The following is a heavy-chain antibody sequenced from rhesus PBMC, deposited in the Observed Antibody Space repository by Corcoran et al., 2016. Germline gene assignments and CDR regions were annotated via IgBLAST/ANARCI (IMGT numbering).Heavy chain of an antibody. Sequence: QVQLQESGPGLVKPSETLSLTCAVSGYSISSGYYWGWIRQPPGKGLEYIGYISGSRGSTYSNPSLKSRVTISKDTSKNHCSLKLSSVTAADTAVYYCARHRIVAAPWGYWGQGVLVTVSS. J-gene: IGHJ4*01. V-gene: IGHV4-99*01. D-gene: IGHD2-33*01. CDR3: ARHRIVAAPWGY. CDR1: GYSISSGYY. CDR2: ISGSRGST.